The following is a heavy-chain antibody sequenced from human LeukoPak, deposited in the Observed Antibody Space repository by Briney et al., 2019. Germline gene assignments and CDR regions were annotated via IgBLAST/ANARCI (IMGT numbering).Heavy chain of an antibody. CDR3: ARGGVFDPDRIVGATTEDY. CDR1: GVSFSGYY. Sequence: SETLSLTRAVYGVSFSGYYWSWIRQPPGKGLEWIGEINHSGNTNYNPSLKSRVTISVDTSKNQFSLKLSSVTAADTAVYYCARGGVFDPDRIVGATTEDYWGQGTLVTVSS. V-gene: IGHV4-34*01. D-gene: IGHD1-26*01. CDR2: INHSGNT. J-gene: IGHJ4*02.